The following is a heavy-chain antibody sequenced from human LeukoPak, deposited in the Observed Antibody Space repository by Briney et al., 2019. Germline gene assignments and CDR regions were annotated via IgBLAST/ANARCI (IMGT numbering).Heavy chain of an antibody. D-gene: IGHD5-24*01. CDR1: GDSFTSYW. J-gene: IGHJ4*02. CDR2: IYPGDSDT. Sequence: GASLKISSKGSGDSFTSYWIAWVRQMPGKGLERMGIIYPGDSDTRYSPSFQGQVTISAVKSISTAYLQRSSLKASDIAMYYCARRGRDGYNYNFDYWGQGTLVTVSS. V-gene: IGHV5-51*01. CDR3: ARRGRDGYNYNFDY.